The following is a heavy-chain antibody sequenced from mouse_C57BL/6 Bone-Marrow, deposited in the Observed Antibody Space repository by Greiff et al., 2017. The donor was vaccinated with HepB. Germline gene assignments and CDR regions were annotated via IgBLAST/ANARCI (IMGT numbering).Heavy chain of an antibody. J-gene: IGHJ4*01. D-gene: IGHD2-3*01. Sequence: DVMLVESGGGLVQPGESLKLSCESNEYEFPSHDMSWVRKTPEKRLELVAAINSDGGSTYYPDTMERRFIISRDNTKKTLYLQMSSLMSEDTALYYCARQDGYYAMDYWGQGTSVTVSS. CDR2: INSDGGST. CDR1: EYEFPSHD. CDR3: ARQDGYYAMDY. V-gene: IGHV5-2*01.